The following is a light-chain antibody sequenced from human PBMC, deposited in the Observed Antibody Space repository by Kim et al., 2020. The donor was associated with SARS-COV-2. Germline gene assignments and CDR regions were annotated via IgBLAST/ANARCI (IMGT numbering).Light chain of an antibody. CDR1: PSISNC. Sequence: GSVEDRVSTACRARPSISNCLAWFMQRPEKDPKSLSYTASSLQSEVPSKFSGGGSGTDFTLTISSLQPEDFATYYCQQYNRYPWTFVQGTKVDIK. J-gene: IGKJ1*01. V-gene: IGKV1-16*02. CDR2: TAS. CDR3: QQYNRYPWT.